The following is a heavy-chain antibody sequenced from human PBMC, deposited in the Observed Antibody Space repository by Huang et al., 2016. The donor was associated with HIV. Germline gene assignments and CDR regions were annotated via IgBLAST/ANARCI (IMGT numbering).Heavy chain of an antibody. D-gene: IGHD2-15*01. J-gene: IGHJ4*02. CDR3: AREALGYCSGGRCSYFDY. V-gene: IGHV1-46*01. Sequence: QVQLVQSGAEVKKPGASVKVSCKASGYIFTTYYIHWVRQAPGQGLEWMGISNPSGGDTTYAQRFQGRVTMTRDTSTSTVYMELNRLRSDDTAVHYCAREALGYCSGGRCSYFDYWGQGTLVTVSS. CDR1: GYIFTTYY. CDR2: SNPSGGDT.